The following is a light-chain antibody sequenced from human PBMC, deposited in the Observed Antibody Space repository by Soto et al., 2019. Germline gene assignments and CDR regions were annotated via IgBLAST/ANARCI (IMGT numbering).Light chain of an antibody. CDR2: KAS. J-gene: IGKJ4*01. CDR1: QSISSW. V-gene: IGKV1-5*03. CDR3: QQYEWYPIT. Sequence: DSQMTQYPSTLSASVGDRVTITCRASQSISSWLAWYQQKPGKAPKLLISKASTLQSGVPPRFSGSGYGTEFTLIISSVQSVDFPTYYCQQYEWYPITFGGGTKVEIK.